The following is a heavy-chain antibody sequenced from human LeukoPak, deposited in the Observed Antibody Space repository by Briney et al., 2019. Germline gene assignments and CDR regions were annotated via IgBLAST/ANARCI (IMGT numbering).Heavy chain of an antibody. Sequence: SQTLSLTCAISGDSVSSINGAWIWVRQSPSRGLEWLGRTYYRSKWYSDYAVSIQGRITINPDTSKNQFTLHLFSVTPDDTAVYYCARDVETTGWYTFDYWGQGTRVTVSS. CDR3: ARDVETTGWYTFDY. V-gene: IGHV6-1*01. CDR1: GDSVSSINGA. D-gene: IGHD6-19*01. CDR2: TYYRSKWYS. J-gene: IGHJ4*02.